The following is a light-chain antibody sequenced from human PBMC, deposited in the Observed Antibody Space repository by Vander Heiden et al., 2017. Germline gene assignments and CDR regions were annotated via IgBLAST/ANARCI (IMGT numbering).Light chain of an antibody. V-gene: IGLV1-51*01. CDR3: GTGDSSRSAVV. Sequence: QSVLTQPPSVSAAPGQKVTISCSGSSSNIGNNYVPWYQQLPGTAPKLLIYDNNKRPSGTPDRFSGSKSGTSATVGITGLQTGDEADYYCGTGDSSRSAVVFGGGTKLTVL. J-gene: IGLJ2*01. CDR2: DNN. CDR1: SSNIGNNY.